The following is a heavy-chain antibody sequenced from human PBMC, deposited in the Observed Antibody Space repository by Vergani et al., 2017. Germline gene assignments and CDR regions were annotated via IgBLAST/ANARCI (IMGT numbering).Heavy chain of an antibody. CDR3: ARYSSGQTYYFDY. CDR1: GGSISSYY. J-gene: IGHJ4*02. V-gene: IGHV4-59*01. Sequence: QVQLQESGPGLVKPSETLSLTCTVSGGSISSYYWSWIRQPPGKGLEWIGYIYYSGSTNYNPSLKSQVTISVDTSKNQFSLKLSSVTAADTAVYYCARYSSGQTYYFDYWGQGTLVTVSS. CDR2: IYYSGST. D-gene: IGHD6-19*01.